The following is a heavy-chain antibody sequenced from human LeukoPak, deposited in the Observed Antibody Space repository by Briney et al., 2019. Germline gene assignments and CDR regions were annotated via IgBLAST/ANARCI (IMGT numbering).Heavy chain of an antibody. D-gene: IGHD3-3*01. V-gene: IGHV3-23*01. CDR3: ARAESERYYDFWSGYFRETNWFDP. Sequence: GGSLRLPCAASGFTFSSYAMSWVRQAPGKGLEWVSAISGSGGSTYYADSVKGRFTISRDNSKNTLYLQMNSLRAEDTAVYYCARAESERYYDFWSGYFRETNWFDPWGQGTLVTVSS. J-gene: IGHJ5*02. CDR2: ISGSGGST. CDR1: GFTFSSYA.